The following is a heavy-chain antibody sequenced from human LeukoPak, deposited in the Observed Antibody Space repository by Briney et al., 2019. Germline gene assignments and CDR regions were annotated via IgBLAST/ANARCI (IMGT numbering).Heavy chain of an antibody. V-gene: IGHV3-23*01. CDR1: GFTFSSYA. CDR3: AKYRAMIVVALDY. J-gene: IGHJ4*02. CDR2: ISVSGGST. Sequence: GGSLRLSRAASGFTFSSYAMSWVRQAPGKGLEWVSGISVSGGSTYYADSVKGRFTISRDNSKNTLYLQMNSLRAEDTAVYYCAKYRAMIVVALDYWGQGTLVTVSS. D-gene: IGHD3-22*01.